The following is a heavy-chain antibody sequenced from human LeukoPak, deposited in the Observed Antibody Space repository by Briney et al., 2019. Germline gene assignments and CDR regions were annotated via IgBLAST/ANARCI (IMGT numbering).Heavy chain of an antibody. J-gene: IGHJ6*02. CDR1: GGSISSSSYY. CDR2: IYYSGST. Sequence: SETLSLTCTVSGGSISSSSYYWGWIRQPPGTGLEWLGSIYYSGSTYYNPSLKSRVTISVDTSKNQFSLKLSSVTAADTAVYYCASLPIVVVPASYYYYYYGMDVWGQRTTVTVSS. CDR3: ASLPIVVVPASYYYYYYGMDV. D-gene: IGHD2-2*01. V-gene: IGHV4-39*01.